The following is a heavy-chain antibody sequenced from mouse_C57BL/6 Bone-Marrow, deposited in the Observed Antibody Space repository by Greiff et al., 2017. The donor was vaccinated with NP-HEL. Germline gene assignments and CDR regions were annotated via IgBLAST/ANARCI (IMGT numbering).Heavy chain of an antibody. CDR3: ARWGITTGGYWYFDV. Sequence: VQLQESGAELVRPGTSVKMSCKASGYTFTNYWIGWAKQRPGHGLEWIGDIYPGGGYTNYNEKFKGKATLTADKSSSTAYMQFSSLTSEDSAIYYCARWGITTGGYWYFDVWGTGTTVTVSS. CDR2: IYPGGGYT. CDR1: GYTFTNYW. V-gene: IGHV1-63*01. D-gene: IGHD2-4*01. J-gene: IGHJ1*03.